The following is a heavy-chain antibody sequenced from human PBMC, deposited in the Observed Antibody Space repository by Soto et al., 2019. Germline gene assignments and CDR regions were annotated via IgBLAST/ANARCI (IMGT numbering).Heavy chain of an antibody. Sequence: EVQLLESGGGLVQPGGSLRLSCTASGFTFSTYDMSWVRQAPGKGLEWVSTISDSGSTYYADSVKGRFTISRDNSKNTLYLEMNSLRAEDTAVYYCAKDKGGRYCSRTSCLYSFDYWGQGTLVTVSS. CDR2: ISDSGST. D-gene: IGHD2-2*01. J-gene: IGHJ4*02. CDR3: AKDKGGRYCSRTSCLYSFDY. V-gene: IGHV3-23*01. CDR1: GFTFSTYD.